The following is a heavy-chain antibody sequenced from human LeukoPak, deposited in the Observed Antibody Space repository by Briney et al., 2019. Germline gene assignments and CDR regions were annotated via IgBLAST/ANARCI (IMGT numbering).Heavy chain of an antibody. Sequence: SETLSLTCNVPGGSTSDSRRYWGWVRQPPGGGLEWLGSIRYIGTTYYNPSLQSRLTISVDNSQNQFSLKLKSVTAADTSMYYCTRQLSWASDTGDSWGQGTLVTVSS. CDR3: TRQLSWASDTGDS. D-gene: IGHD6-13*01. J-gene: IGHJ5*01. V-gene: IGHV4-39*01. CDR2: IRYIGTT. CDR1: GGSTSDSRRY.